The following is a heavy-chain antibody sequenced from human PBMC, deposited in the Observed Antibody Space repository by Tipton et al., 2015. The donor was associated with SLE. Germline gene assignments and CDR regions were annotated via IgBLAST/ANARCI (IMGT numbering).Heavy chain of an antibody. Sequence: LRLSCTVSGGSISSGSYYWSWLRQPAGKGLEWIGRFYTSGSTNYNPSLKSRVTISVDTSKNQFSLKLSSVTTADTAVYYCARVRYSGHDEAYYFDYWGQGTLVTVSS. V-gene: IGHV4-61*02. CDR1: GGSISSGSYY. J-gene: IGHJ4*02. CDR2: FYTSGST. CDR3: ARVRYSGHDEAYYFDY. D-gene: IGHD5-12*01.